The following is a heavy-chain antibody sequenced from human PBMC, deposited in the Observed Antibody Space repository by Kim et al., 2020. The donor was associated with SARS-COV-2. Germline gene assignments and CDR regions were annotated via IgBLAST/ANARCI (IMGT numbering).Heavy chain of an antibody. CDR2: IYYSGST. CDR1: GGSISSSSYY. V-gene: IGHV4-39*07. D-gene: IGHD2-15*01. Sequence: SETLSLTCTVSGGSISSSSYYWGWIRQPPGKGLEWIGSIYYSGSTYYNPSLKSRVTISVDTSKNQFSLKLSSVTAADTAVYYCAREPYVGCSGGSCYSSGWGYWGQGTLVTVSS. CDR3: AREPYVGCSGGSCYSSGWGY. J-gene: IGHJ4*02.